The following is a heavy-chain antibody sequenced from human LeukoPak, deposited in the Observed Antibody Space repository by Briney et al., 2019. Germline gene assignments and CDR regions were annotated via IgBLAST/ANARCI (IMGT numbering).Heavy chain of an antibody. V-gene: IGHV1-2*02. Sequence: ASVKVSCKASGYNFTGYYMHWVRQAPGQGLEWMGWINPNSGGTNYAQKFQGRVTMTRDTSISIAYMELSRLKSDDTAVYYCARDRYYSSSSLDYWGQGTLVTVSS. D-gene: IGHD6-6*01. CDR1: GYNFTGYY. CDR2: INPNSGGT. J-gene: IGHJ4*02. CDR3: ARDRYYSSSSLDY.